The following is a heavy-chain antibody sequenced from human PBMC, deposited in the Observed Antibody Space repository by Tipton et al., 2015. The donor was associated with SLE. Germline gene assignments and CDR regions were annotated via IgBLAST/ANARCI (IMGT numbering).Heavy chain of an antibody. CDR1: GDSTTSDGYF. CDR2: IYYSGIT. V-gene: IGHV4-31*03. Sequence: TLSLPCTVSGDSTTSDGYFWTWIRQPPGKGLAWIGYIYYSGITYYNPSLQSRLTMSVDTSRNLFSLKLTSVTAADTAVYFCARFDYSNWDDYWGQGTLLTVSS. D-gene: IGHD4-11*01. J-gene: IGHJ4*02. CDR3: ARFDYSNWDDY.